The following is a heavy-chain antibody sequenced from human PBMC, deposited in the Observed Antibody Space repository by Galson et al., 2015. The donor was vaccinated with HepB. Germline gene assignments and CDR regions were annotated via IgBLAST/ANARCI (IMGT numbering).Heavy chain of an antibody. Sequence: SVKVSCKASGYTFTGYYMHWVRQAPGQGLEWMGWINPNSGGTNYAQKFQGRVTMTRDTSISTAYMELSRLRSDDTAVYYCAREGELDWEGFGELLFYYFDYWGQGTLVTVSS. V-gene: IGHV1-2*02. D-gene: IGHD3-10*01. J-gene: IGHJ4*02. CDR3: AREGELDWEGFGELLFYYFDY. CDR2: INPNSGGT. CDR1: GYTFTGYY.